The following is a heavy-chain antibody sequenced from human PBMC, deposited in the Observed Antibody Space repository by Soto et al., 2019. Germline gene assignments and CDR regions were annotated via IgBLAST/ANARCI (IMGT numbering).Heavy chain of an antibody. CDR3: ARARSSGSYLHLDY. V-gene: IGHV1-69*12. D-gene: IGHD1-26*01. CDR1: GGTFSSYA. Sequence: QVQLVQSGAEVKKPGSSVKVSCKASGGTFSSYAISWVRQAPGQGLEWMGGSIPIFGTANYAQKFQGRVTISADESTSTAYMELSSLRSEDTAVYYCARARSSGSYLHLDYWGQGTLVTVSS. J-gene: IGHJ4*02. CDR2: SIPIFGTA.